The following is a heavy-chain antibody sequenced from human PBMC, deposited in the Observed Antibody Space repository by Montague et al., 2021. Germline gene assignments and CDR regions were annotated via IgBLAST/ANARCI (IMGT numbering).Heavy chain of an antibody. V-gene: IGHV6-1*01. D-gene: IGHD2-15*01. J-gene: IGHJ5*02. Sequence: CAISGDSVSSNSAAWNWIRQSPSRGLEWLGRTYYRSKWYNDYAVSVKSRIIINPDTSKNQFSLKLSSVTAADTAVYYCARPRVTQDHWFDPWGQGTLVTVSS. CDR1: GDSVSSNSAA. CDR2: TYYRSKWYN. CDR3: ARPRVTQDHWFDP.